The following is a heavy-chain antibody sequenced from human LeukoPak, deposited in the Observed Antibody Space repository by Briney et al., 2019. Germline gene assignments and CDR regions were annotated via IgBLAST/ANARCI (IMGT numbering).Heavy chain of an antibody. Sequence: ASVKVSCKASGYTFTGYYMHWVRQAPGQGLEWMGWINPNSGGTNYARKFQGRVTMTRDTSISTAYMELSRLRSDDTAVYYCARDGESLTADYFDYWGQGTLVTVSS. J-gene: IGHJ4*02. CDR1: GYTFTGYY. CDR3: ARDGESLTADYFDY. CDR2: INPNSGGT. D-gene: IGHD3-3*01. V-gene: IGHV1-2*02.